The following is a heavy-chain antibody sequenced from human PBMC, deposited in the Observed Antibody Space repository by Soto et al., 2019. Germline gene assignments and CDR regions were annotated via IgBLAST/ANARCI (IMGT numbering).Heavy chain of an antibody. Sequence: SETLSLTCTVSGGSISSSSYYWGWIRHPPGKGLEWIGSIYYSGSTYYNPSLKSRVTISVDTSKNQFSLKLSSVTAADTAVYYCARLGYTAMVKYYYYMDVRGKGTTVTVSS. CDR2: IYYSGST. V-gene: IGHV4-39*01. CDR1: GGSISSSSYY. CDR3: ARLGYTAMVKYYYYMDV. J-gene: IGHJ6*03. D-gene: IGHD5-18*01.